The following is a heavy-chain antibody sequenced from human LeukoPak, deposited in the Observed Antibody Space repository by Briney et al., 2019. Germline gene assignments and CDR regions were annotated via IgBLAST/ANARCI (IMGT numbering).Heavy chain of an antibody. CDR2: MNQAGSDK. Sequence: GGSLRLSCAASGFTFSSSWMAWVRQTRGKGLEWVANMNQAGSDKNYVDSVKGRFTISRDNGKNSLYLQMNSLRAEDTALYYCARDYYTSGSHWGQGTLVIVSS. J-gene: IGHJ4*02. CDR3: ARDYYTSGSH. CDR1: GFTFSSSW. D-gene: IGHD3-10*01. V-gene: IGHV3-7*01.